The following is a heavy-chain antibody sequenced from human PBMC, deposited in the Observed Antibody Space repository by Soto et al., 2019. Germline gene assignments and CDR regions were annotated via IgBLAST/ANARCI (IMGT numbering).Heavy chain of an antibody. Sequence: ASVKVSCKASGYTFTSYGISWVRQAPGQGLEWMGWISAYNGNTNYAQKLQGRVTMTTDTSTSTAYMELRSLRSDDTAVYYCARERPLIAAAGRYGMDVWGQGTTVTVSS. D-gene: IGHD6-13*01. V-gene: IGHV1-18*01. J-gene: IGHJ6*02. CDR3: ARERPLIAAAGRYGMDV. CDR1: GYTFTSYG. CDR2: ISAYNGNT.